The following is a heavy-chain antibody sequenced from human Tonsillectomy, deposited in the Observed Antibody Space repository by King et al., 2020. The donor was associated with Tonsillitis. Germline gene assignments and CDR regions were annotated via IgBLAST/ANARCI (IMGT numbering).Heavy chain of an antibody. D-gene: IGHD3-9*01. CDR2: ISYDGSNK. Sequence: VQLVESGGGVVQPGRSLRLSCAASGFTFRSYGMHWVRQAPGKGLEWVALISYDGSNKYYADSVKGRITISRDNSKNTLYLQMNSLRPEDTAVYYCAKELGPQGRYFDSPHGYWGPGPLLTVSS. CDR1: GFTFRSYG. CDR3: AKELGPQGRYFDSPHGY. V-gene: IGHV3-30*18. J-gene: IGHJ4*02.